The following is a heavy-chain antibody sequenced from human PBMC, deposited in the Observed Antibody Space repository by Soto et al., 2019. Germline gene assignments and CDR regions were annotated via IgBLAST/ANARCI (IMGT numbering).Heavy chain of an antibody. J-gene: IGHJ4*02. CDR1: GGSISSSSYY. Sequence: SETLSLTCTVSGGSISSSSYYWGWIRQPPGKGLEWIGSIYYSGSTYYNPSLKSRVTISVDTSKNQFSLKLSSVTAADTAVYYCARHRGGGDYLFDYWGQGTLVTVSS. CDR3: ARHRGGGDYLFDY. D-gene: IGHD2-21*02. V-gene: IGHV4-39*01. CDR2: IYYSGST.